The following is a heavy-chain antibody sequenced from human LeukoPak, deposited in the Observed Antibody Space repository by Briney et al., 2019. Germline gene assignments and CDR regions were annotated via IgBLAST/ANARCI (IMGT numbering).Heavy chain of an antibody. CDR1: GYNFNIYW. CDR2: ISPGGSDT. D-gene: IGHD6-19*01. J-gene: IGHJ4*02. Sequence: GESLKISCEASGYNFNIYWIGWVRQMSGKGLELMGIISPGGSDTRYSPSFEGQVTISVDRSINTAYLQWSSLKASDTAIYYCARQQAVPGTGIDHWGQGTVVIVSS. CDR3: ARQQAVPGTGIDH. V-gene: IGHV5-51*01.